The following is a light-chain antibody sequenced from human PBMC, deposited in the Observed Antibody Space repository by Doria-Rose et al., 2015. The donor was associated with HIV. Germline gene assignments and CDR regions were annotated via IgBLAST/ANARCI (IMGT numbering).Light chain of an antibody. CDR3: HQYGTSWM. CDR1: QSFSSTY. V-gene: IGKV3-20*01. Sequence: TQSPGTLSLSPGERATLSRRASQSFSSTYLAWYQQKPGQAPSLLIYDGSTRATGIPDRFGASGSGTDFTLTINRLEPEDFALYYCHQYGTSWMFGQGTKVEI. CDR2: DGS. J-gene: IGKJ1*01.